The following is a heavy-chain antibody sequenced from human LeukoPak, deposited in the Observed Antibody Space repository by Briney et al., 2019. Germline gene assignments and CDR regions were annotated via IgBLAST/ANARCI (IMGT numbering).Heavy chain of an antibody. V-gene: IGHV1-2*02. CDR2: INPNSGGT. D-gene: IGHD2-15*01. CDR1: GYTFTSYG. Sequence: ASVKVSCKASGYTFTSYGISWVRQAPGQGLEWMGWINPNSGGTNYAQKFQGRVTMTSNTSISTAYMEVSRLRSDDTAMYYCARDHCSGGRCYSEGANNNYWGQGTLVTVSS. J-gene: IGHJ4*02. CDR3: ARDHCSGGRCYSEGANNNY.